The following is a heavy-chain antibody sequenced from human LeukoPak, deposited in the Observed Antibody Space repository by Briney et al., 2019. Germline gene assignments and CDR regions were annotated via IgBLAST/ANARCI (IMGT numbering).Heavy chain of an antibody. V-gene: IGHV3-7*01. J-gene: IGHJ4*02. D-gene: IGHD5-24*01. CDR1: GLVFSNYW. Sequence: GGSLRLSCAASGLVFSNYWMSWVRQAPGKGLEWVANIKADGTEKYYVDSLKGRFTISRDNAKNSLYLQMNSLRVEDTAVYYCARGGNSSWDYWGQGALVTVSS. CDR3: ARGGNSSWDY. CDR2: IKADGTEK.